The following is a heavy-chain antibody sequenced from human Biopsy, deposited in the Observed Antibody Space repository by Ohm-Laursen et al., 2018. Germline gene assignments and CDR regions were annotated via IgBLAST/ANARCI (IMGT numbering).Heavy chain of an antibody. V-gene: IGHV1-69*13. CDR2: IIPMFGTA. Sequence: VKISCKASGGTLINYAISWVRQAPGQGLEWMGGIIPMFGTANYAQMFQGRVTISADESTSTSYMELSSLTTEDTAIYYCARGPHSGSHSCFDYWGRGTLVTVSS. J-gene: IGHJ4*02. CDR3: ARGPHSGSHSCFDY. CDR1: GGTLINYA. D-gene: IGHD1-26*01.